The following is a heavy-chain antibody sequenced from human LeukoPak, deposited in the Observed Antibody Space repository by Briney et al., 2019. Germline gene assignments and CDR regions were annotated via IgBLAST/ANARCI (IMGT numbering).Heavy chain of an antibody. J-gene: IGHJ4*02. CDR2: IIPIFGTA. CDR1: GGTFSSYA. CDR3: ARGRSGGSYYVPGDY. V-gene: IGHV1-69*05. Sequence: GASVKVSCKASGGTFSSYAISWVRQAPGQGLEWMGGIIPIFGTANYAQKFQGRVTITRDTSASTAYMELSSLRSEDTAVYYCARGRSGGSYYVPGDYWGQGTLVTVSS. D-gene: IGHD1-26*01.